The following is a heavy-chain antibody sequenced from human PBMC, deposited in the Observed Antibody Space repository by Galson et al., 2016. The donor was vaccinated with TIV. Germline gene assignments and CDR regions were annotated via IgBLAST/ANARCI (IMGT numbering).Heavy chain of an antibody. CDR1: GGTFNSCT. Sequence: SVKVSCKASGGTFNSCTISWVRQAPGQGLEWMGTIVPTLGITNYAQKFQGRVTITADKSTTTAYMELSSLRSDDTAVYYCARPASLGYFDWLPPDSWGQGTLVTVSS. CDR2: IVPTLGIT. CDR3: ARPASLGYFDWLPPDS. J-gene: IGHJ4*02. V-gene: IGHV1-69*02. D-gene: IGHD3-9*01.